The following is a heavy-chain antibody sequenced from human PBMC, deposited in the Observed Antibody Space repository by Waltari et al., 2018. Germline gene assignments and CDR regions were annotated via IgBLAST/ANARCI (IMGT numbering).Heavy chain of an antibody. D-gene: IGHD2-15*01. V-gene: IGHV1-18*01. CDR3: ARGSSKQYYDY. CDR1: GYAFSNHG. Sequence: QVQLVQSGPEVKKPGASVKVSCKASGYAFSNHGIGWVRQAPGQGLEWMGWISAYDGDTNHAQNVQDIVTMTTDPTTNTSDREMRSLRSDDTAVYYCARGSSKQYYDYWGQGTLVTVSS. CDR2: ISAYDGDT. J-gene: IGHJ4*02.